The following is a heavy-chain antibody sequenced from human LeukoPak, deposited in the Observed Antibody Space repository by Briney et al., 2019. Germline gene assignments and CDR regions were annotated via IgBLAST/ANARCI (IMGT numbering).Heavy chain of an antibody. CDR2: ISSSGSTI. Sequence: PGGSLRLSCAASGFTFSDYYMSWIRQAPGKGLEWVSYISSSGSTIYYADSVKGRFTISRDNAKNSLYLQTNSLRAEDTAVYYCAAIAVAGRYYFDYWGQGTLVTVSS. CDR3: AAIAVAGRYYFDY. V-gene: IGHV3-11*01. D-gene: IGHD6-19*01. J-gene: IGHJ4*02. CDR1: GFTFSDYY.